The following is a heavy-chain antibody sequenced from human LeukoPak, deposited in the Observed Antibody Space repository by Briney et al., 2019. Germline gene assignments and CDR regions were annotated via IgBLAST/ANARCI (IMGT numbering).Heavy chain of an antibody. D-gene: IGHD2-2*01. CDR3: AKGQDIVVVPAAKKYYYHYGMDV. Sequence: GGSLRLSCAASGFTFSSYGMHWVRQAPGKGLEWVTFIRFDGGIKYYADSVKGRFTISRDDSENTLYLQMNSLRVEDTAVYYCAKGQDIVVVPAAKKYYYHYGMDVWGQGTTVTVSS. V-gene: IGHV3-30*02. CDR2: IRFDGGIK. J-gene: IGHJ6*02. CDR1: GFTFSSYG.